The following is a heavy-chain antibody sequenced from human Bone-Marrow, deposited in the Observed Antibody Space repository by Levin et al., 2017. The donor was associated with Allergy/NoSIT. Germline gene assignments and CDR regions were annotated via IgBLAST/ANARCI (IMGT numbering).Heavy chain of an antibody. CDR1: GGSISSYY. CDR2: IYYSGST. D-gene: IGHD6-19*01. Sequence: SETLSLTCIVSGGSISSYYWSWIRQPPGKGLEWIGYIYYSGSTNYNPSLKSRVTISVDTSKNQFSLKLSSMTAADTAVYYCARGDSSGWYFQHWGQGTLVTVSS. J-gene: IGHJ1*01. V-gene: IGHV4-59*01. CDR3: ARGDSSGWYFQH.